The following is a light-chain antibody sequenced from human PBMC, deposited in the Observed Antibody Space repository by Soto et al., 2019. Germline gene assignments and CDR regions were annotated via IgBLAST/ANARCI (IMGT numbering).Light chain of an antibody. V-gene: IGKV2-28*01. Sequence: TVMTESPLSLPVTLGESASISCRSSQSLLHSNGHNYLDWYLQKPGQSPQLLIYVGSNRASGVPDRFSGSGSRTDFTLRISRVEAEDVGVYYCMQALQSPPYTFGQGTKVDIK. CDR3: MQALQSPPYT. J-gene: IGKJ2*01. CDR2: VGS. CDR1: QSLLHSNGHNY.